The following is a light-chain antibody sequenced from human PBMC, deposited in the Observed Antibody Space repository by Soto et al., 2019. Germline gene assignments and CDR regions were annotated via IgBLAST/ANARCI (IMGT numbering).Light chain of an antibody. Sequence: DIQLTQSPSFLSASVGDRVTITCRASQGISTYLAWYQQKPGKAPKLLIYAASTLQSGVPLSFSGSGSGTSFTLTISSLQPEDFATYYCQQLNSDPPITFGQGTRLEIK. CDR1: QGISTY. CDR3: QQLNSDPPIT. CDR2: AAS. J-gene: IGKJ5*01. V-gene: IGKV1-9*01.